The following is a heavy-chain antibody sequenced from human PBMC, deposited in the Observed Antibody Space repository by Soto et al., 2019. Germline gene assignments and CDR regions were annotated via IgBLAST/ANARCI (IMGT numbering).Heavy chain of an antibody. CDR2: IIPIFGTA. Sequence: SVKISCKASGGTFSSYAISWVRQAPGQGLEWMGGIIPIFGTANYAQKFQGRVTITADESTSTAYMELSSLRSEDTAVYYCASNYDFWSGYTTGYYYYGMDVWGQGSTVTVSS. V-gene: IGHV1-69*13. J-gene: IGHJ6*02. D-gene: IGHD3-3*01. CDR1: GGTFSSYA. CDR3: ASNYDFWSGYTTGYYYYGMDV.